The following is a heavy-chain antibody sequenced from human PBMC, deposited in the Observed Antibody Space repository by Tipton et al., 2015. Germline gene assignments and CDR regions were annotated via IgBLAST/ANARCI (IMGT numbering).Heavy chain of an antibody. CDR1: GDNVSSESSA. V-gene: IGHV6-1*01. D-gene: IGHD1-1*01. CDR3: ARESLAESDTWIYYFGLNV. J-gene: IGHJ6*02. CDR2: TYYRSQWFY. Sequence: LVKPTETVSLTCAISGDNVSSESSAWNWIRQSPSRGLEWLGRTYYRSQWFYDYAVSVNSRMTINVDTSKNQFSLQLTSVTPEDTDVYYCARESLAESDTWIYYFGLNVWGQGTTVTVSS.